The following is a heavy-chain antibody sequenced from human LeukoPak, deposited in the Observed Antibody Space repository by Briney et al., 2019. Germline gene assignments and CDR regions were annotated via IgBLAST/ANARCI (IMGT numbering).Heavy chain of an antibody. J-gene: IGHJ4*02. Sequence: PSETLSLTCIVSGGSISNSNYYWGWIRQPPGKGLEWIGSISYSGSTDYNPSLKSRVTISVDTSKTQFSLKLNSVTAADTAVYFCARLWNSGSGGRGFLDYWGQGTLVTVSS. CDR2: ISYSGST. CDR1: GGSISNSNYY. CDR3: ARLWNSGSGGRGFLDY. D-gene: IGHD3-10*01. V-gene: IGHV4-39*01.